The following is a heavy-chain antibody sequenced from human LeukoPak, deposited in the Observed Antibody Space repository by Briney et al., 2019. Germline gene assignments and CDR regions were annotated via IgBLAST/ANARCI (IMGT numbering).Heavy chain of an antibody. CDR2: ISSSGTTR. D-gene: IGHD3-16*01. CDR1: AFTFSTYE. J-gene: IGHJ4*02. CDR3: AVGGGY. Sequence: GGSLRLSCAASAFTFSTYEMNWVRQAPGRGLEWIAHISSSGTTRKYADSVKGRFTISRDNAENSLFLQMNSLRAEDTALYYCAVGGGYWGQGTLVTVSS. V-gene: IGHV3-48*03.